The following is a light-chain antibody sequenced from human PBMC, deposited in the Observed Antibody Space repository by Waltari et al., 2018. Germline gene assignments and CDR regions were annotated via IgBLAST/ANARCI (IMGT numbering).Light chain of an antibody. CDR1: SSDVGGYNL. Sequence: QSALTQPASVSGSPGQSITISCTGTSSDVGGYNLVSWHQQHPGKAPKLIIYEVSNRPPGVSTRFAGSKSGTTASLTISGLQAEDEADYYCTSYITTRGDWVFGGGTKLTVL. J-gene: IGLJ3*02. CDR2: EVS. V-gene: IGLV2-14*01. CDR3: TSYITTRGDWV.